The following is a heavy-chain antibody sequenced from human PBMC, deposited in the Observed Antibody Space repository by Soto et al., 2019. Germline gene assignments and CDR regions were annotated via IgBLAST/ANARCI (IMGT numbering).Heavy chain of an antibody. V-gene: IGHV4-61*01. D-gene: IGHD3-16*02. J-gene: IGHJ4*02. Sequence: SETLSLTCTVSGGSVRDGSYYWAWLRQPPGKGLEWIGHIYHSGSTIYSPSLKSRVAIALDTSENQFSLKVSSVTAADTAVYYCARIGGYHGPLDYWGQGTPVTVSS. CDR3: ARIGGYHGPLDY. CDR1: GGSVRDGSYY. CDR2: IYHSGST.